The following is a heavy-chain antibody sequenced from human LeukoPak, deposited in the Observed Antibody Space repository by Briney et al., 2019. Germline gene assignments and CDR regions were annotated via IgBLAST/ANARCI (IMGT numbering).Heavy chain of an antibody. V-gene: IGHV4-61*02. J-gene: IGHJ6*02. CDR2: IYTSGST. CDR3: SRDPAVEYCSSTSCYPHYYYGMDV. D-gene: IGHD2-2*01. CDR1: GGSISSGSYY. Sequence: SQTLSLTCTVSGGSISSGSYYWSWIRQPAGKGLEWIGRIYTSGSTNYNPSLKSRVTISVDTSKNQFSLKLSSVTAADAAVYYCSRDPAVEYCSSTSCYPHYYYGMDVWGQGTTVTVSS.